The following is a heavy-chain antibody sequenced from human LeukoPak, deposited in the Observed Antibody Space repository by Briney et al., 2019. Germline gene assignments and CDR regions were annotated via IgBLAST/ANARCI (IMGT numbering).Heavy chain of an antibody. CDR2: IRPADSDT. V-gene: IGHV5-51*01. CDR1: GFDFSSSS. D-gene: IGHD3-10*01. Sequence: ESLKISCKGSGFDFSSSSIGWVRQMPGKGLEWMTIIRPADSDTRYSSSFRVEVTISADKSISTAYLQWSSLKASDTAMYYCARQGGSGLFDFWGQGTLVTVSS. J-gene: IGHJ4*02. CDR3: ARQGGSGLFDF.